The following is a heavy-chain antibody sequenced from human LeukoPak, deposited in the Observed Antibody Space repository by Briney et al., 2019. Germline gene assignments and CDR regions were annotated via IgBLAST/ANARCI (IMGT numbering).Heavy chain of an antibody. D-gene: IGHD3-22*01. CDR3: ARGLAHYYDSNAYFLDY. CDR1: GGSFSGYY. J-gene: IGHJ4*02. Sequence: SETLSLTCAVYGGSFSGYYWSWIRQPPGKGLEWIGEINHSGSTNYNPSLKSRVTISVDTSKNQFSLKLSSVTAADTAVYYCARGLAHYYDSNAYFLDYWGQGTLVTVSS. V-gene: IGHV4-34*01. CDR2: INHSGST.